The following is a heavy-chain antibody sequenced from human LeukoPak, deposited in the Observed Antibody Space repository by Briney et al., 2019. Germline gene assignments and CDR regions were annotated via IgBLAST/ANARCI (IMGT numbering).Heavy chain of an antibody. J-gene: IGHJ4*02. Sequence: GGSLRLSCEASGFIFSSLWMHWVRQAPGEGLVWVSFITGDGSTTTYADSVKGRFTISRDNAKSTLYLQLNSLRAEDTAVYYCVRGGYGSIDYWGQGALVTVSS. D-gene: IGHD4-17*01. V-gene: IGHV3-74*01. CDR2: ITGDGSTT. CDR3: VRGGYGSIDY. CDR1: GFIFSSLW.